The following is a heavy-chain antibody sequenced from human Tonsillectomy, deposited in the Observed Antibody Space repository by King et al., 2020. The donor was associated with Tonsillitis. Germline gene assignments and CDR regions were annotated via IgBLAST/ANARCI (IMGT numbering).Heavy chain of an antibody. J-gene: IGHJ4*02. D-gene: IGHD1-26*01. Sequence: AQLVQSGAEVKKPGESLKISCKGSAYSFTTYWIGWVRQMPGKGLEWMGIIHPGDSDTRYSPSFQGQVTISADKSINTAYLQWSSLKASDTAMYYCARPASYSGTYYAYWGQGTLVTVSS. CDR1: AYSFTTYW. CDR3: ARPASYSGTYYAY. V-gene: IGHV5-51*03. CDR2: IHPGDSDT.